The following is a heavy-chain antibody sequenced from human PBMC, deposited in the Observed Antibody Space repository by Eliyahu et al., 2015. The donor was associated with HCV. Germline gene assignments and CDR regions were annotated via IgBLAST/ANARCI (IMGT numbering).Heavy chain of an antibody. D-gene: IGHD6-13*01. V-gene: IGHV3-48*01. CDR2: ISSSSSTI. CDR3: ARDYTAAAVDP. Sequence: EVQLVESGGGLVQPGGSLRLSCAASGFTFSSYSMNWVRQAPGKGLEWVSYISSSSSTIYYADSVKGRFTISRDNAKNSLYLQMNSLRAEDTAVYYCARDYTAAAVDPWGQGTLVTVSS. CDR1: GFTFSSYS. J-gene: IGHJ5*02.